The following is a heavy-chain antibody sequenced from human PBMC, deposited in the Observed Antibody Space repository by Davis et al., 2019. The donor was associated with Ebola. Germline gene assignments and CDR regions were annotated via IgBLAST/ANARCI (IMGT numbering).Heavy chain of an antibody. J-gene: IGHJ4*02. V-gene: IGHV4-39*01. D-gene: IGHD2-15*01. CDR1: GGSISSGGYY. CDR2: MYYSGST. CDR3: ASLLGYCSGGSCYGG. Sequence: SETLSLTCTVSGGSISSGGYYWGWISQPPGKGLEWIGSMYYSGSTYYNPSLKSRVTISADTSKNQFSLKLSSVTAADTAVYYCASLLGYCSGGSCYGGWGQGTLVTVSS.